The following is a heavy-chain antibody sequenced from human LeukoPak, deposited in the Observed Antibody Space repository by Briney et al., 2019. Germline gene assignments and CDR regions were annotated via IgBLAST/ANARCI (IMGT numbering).Heavy chain of an antibody. J-gene: IGHJ4*02. CDR2: INPSGAFT. D-gene: IGHD3-22*01. CDR3: ARVRYYYDTYFHY. Sequence: ASVKVSCKASGYSFTTYYTHWVRQAPGQGLEWMGMINPSGAFTNFAQRFQGRVTMTRDTSTSTVYLELSSLSSEDTAVYYCARVRYYYDTYFHYWGQGTLVTVSS. CDR1: GYSFTTYY. V-gene: IGHV1-46*01.